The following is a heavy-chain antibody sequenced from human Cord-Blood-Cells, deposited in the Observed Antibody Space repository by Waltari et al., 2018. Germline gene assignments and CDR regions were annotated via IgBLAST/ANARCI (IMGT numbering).Heavy chain of an antibody. Sequence: QVQLQQWGAGLLKPSETLSLTCAVYGGSFSGYYWRWIRQPPGTGLEWIGEINHSGSTNYNPSLKSRVTISVDTSKNQFSLKLSSVTAADTAVYYCARGRKHYDFWSGYYKGPFDYWGQGTLVTVSS. CDR2: INHSGST. CDR3: ARGRKHYDFWSGYYKGPFDY. D-gene: IGHD3-3*01. J-gene: IGHJ4*02. V-gene: IGHV4-34*01. CDR1: GGSFSGYY.